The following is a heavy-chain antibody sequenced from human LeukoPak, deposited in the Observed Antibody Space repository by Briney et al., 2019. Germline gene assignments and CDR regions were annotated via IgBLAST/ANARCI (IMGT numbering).Heavy chain of an antibody. D-gene: IGHD4-23*01. V-gene: IGHV1-2*02. CDR3: AREGGNSGAFDI. CDR2: INPNSGGT. J-gene: IGHJ3*02. CDR1: GYTFTSYY. Sequence: ASVKVSCKASGYTFTSYYMHWVRQAPGQGLEWMGWINPNSGGTNYAQKFQGRVTMTRDTSISTAYMELSRLRSDDTAVYYCAREGGNSGAFDIWGQGTMVTVSS.